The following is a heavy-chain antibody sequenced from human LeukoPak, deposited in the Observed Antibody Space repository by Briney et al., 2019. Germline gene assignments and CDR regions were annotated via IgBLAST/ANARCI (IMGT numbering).Heavy chain of an antibody. J-gene: IGHJ4*02. D-gene: IGHD2-2*01. CDR2: INPNSGGT. CDR3: ARDLGYCGSTSCY. V-gene: IGHV1-2*02. Sequence: ASVKVSCKASGYTFTGYYMHWVRQAPGQGLEWMGWINPNSGGTNYAQKFQGRVTMTRDTSISTAYMELSRLRSDDTAVYYCARDLGYCGSTSCYWGQGTLVTVSS. CDR1: GYTFTGYY.